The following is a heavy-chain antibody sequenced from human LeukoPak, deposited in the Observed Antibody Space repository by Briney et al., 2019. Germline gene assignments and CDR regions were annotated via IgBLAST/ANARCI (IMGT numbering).Heavy chain of an antibody. J-gene: IGHJ4*02. V-gene: IGHV3-21*01. D-gene: IGHD1-26*01. Sequence: GGSLRLSCAASGFTFSSYSMNWVRQAPGKGLEWVSSISSSSSYIYYADSVKGRFTISRDNAKNSLYLQMNSLRAEDTAVYYCARDDRTVGAYNLWGQGTLVTVSS. CDR1: GFTFSSYS. CDR3: ARDDRTVGAYNL. CDR2: ISSSSSYI.